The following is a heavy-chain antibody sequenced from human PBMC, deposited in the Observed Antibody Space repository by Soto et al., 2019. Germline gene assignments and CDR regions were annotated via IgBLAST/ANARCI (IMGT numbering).Heavy chain of an antibody. CDR2: ISLYSDGA. CDR1: GYTFSNYG. D-gene: IGHD2-2*01. J-gene: IGHJ5*02. V-gene: IGHV1-18*01. CDR3: ARVVPGAEAWFGP. Sequence: QVQLVQSGGEVKRPGASVKVSCKTSGYTFSNYGITWVRQAPGQPLEWLGWISLYSDGANYAQKFQGRVSMTTDTSTTTAYMVLRSLRSDDPAVYYCARVVPGAEAWFGPWGQGTLVTVSS.